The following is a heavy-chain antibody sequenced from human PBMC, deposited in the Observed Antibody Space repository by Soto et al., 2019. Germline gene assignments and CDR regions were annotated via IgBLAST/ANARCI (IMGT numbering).Heavy chain of an antibody. V-gene: IGHV5-51*01. CDR3: VATYGDYLDY. D-gene: IGHD4-17*01. Sequence: DSLMLSLKGSGYQYTPCWLGLVRQMPGKGLEWMAIIYPDVSDSRYSPSFQGQVTISTDKSISTAYLRWSSLKASDTAIYYCVATYGDYLDYWGQGTLVTVSS. CDR1: GYQYTPCW. J-gene: IGHJ4*02. CDR2: IYPDVSDS.